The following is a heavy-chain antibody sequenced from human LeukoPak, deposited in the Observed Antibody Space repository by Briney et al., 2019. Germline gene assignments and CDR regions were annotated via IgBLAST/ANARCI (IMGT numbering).Heavy chain of an antibody. D-gene: IGHD3-22*01. Sequence: ASVKVSCKASGYTFTSYDINWVRQATGQGLEWMGWMNPNSGNTGYAQKFQGRVTMTKNTSKSTAYMELSSLRSEDTAVYYCARGPTYYYDSSGYSGSRFDPWGQGTLVTVSS. CDR1: GYTFTSYD. V-gene: IGHV1-8*01. CDR3: ARGPTYYYDSSGYSGSRFDP. CDR2: MNPNSGNT. J-gene: IGHJ5*02.